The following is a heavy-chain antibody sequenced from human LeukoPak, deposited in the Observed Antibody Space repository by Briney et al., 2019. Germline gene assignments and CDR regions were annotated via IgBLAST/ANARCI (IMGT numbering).Heavy chain of an antibody. Sequence: ASVKVSYKASGYTFTSFGITWVRQAPGQGLEWMGWISIYKGNTNYAQNLQGRVTMTSDTSTSTAYMELRSLRSDDTAIYYCARDLGSQNWFDPWGQGTLVIVSS. D-gene: IGHD6-13*01. CDR3: ARDLGSQNWFDP. J-gene: IGHJ5*02. V-gene: IGHV1-18*01. CDR1: GYTFTSFG. CDR2: ISIYKGNT.